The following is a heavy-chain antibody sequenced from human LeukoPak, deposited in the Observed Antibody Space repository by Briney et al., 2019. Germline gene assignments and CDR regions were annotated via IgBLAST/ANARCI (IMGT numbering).Heavy chain of an antibody. CDR3: ARCVSLDSSSCVLDY. V-gene: IGHV1-8*01. Sequence: ASVKVSCKASGYTFTSYDINWVRQATGQGLEGMGWMNPNSGNTGYAQKFQGRVTMTRNTSISTAYMELSSLRSEDTAVYYCARCVSLDSSSCVLDYWGQGTLVTVSS. D-gene: IGHD6-13*01. CDR1: GYTFTSYD. CDR2: MNPNSGNT. J-gene: IGHJ4*02.